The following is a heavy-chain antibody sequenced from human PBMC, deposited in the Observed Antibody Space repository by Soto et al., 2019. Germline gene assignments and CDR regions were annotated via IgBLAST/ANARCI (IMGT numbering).Heavy chain of an antibody. CDR2: IYYSGST. Sequence: SETLSLTCTVSGGSMSSGGYYWSWIRQHPGKGLEWIGYIYYSGSTYYNPSLKSRVTISVDTSKNQFSLKLSSVTAADTAVYYCAASCVACGGFNYYGMDVWGQGTTVTV. J-gene: IGHJ6*02. CDR3: AASCVACGGFNYYGMDV. V-gene: IGHV4-31*03. D-gene: IGHD2-21*01. CDR1: GGSMSSGGYY.